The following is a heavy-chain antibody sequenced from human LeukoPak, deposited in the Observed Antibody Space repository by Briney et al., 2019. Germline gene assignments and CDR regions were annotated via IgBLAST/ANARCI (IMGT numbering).Heavy chain of an antibody. CDR2: ISSSSSTI. D-gene: IGHD6-13*01. CDR1: GFTFSSYS. V-gene: IGHV3-48*01. J-gene: IGHJ4*02. Sequence: GGSLRLSCAASGFTFSSYSMNWVRQAPGKGLEWVSYISSSSSTIYYADSVKGRFTISRDNAKNSLYLQMNSLRAEDTAVYYCAKGRSSSWYRVGYDYWGQGTLVTVSS. CDR3: AKGRSSSWYRVGYDY.